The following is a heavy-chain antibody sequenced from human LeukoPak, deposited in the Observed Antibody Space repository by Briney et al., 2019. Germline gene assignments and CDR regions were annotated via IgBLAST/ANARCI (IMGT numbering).Heavy chain of an antibody. CDR2: ISSSGSTI. V-gene: IGHV3-48*03. J-gene: IGHJ4*01. D-gene: IGHD3-22*01. CDR3: ARLDYYDSTCSYY. Sequence: GGSLRLSCAASGFTFSSYEMNWVRQAPGKGLEWVSYISSSGSTIYYADSAKGRFTISRDNAKNSLYLQMNSLRAEDTAVYYCARLDYYDSTCSYYWGHGTLVTVSS. CDR1: GFTFSSYE.